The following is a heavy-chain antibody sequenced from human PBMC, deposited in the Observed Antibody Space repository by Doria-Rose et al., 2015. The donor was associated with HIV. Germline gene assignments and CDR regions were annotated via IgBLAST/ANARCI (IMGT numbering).Heavy chain of an antibody. D-gene: IGHD3-3*01. Sequence: VQLAQSWGGLVQPGRSLRLSCVGSGFSFESYALHWVRLAPGKGLAWVAGISWDSGAKGNADSVEGRFTISRDNAKKSVYLEMRSLRPEDTAFYYCAKAPIIGPKYYFYMDVWGKGTSVTVSS. CDR2: ISWDSGAK. V-gene: IGHV3-9*01. J-gene: IGHJ6*03. CDR1: GFSFESYA. CDR3: AKAPIIGPKYYFYMDV.